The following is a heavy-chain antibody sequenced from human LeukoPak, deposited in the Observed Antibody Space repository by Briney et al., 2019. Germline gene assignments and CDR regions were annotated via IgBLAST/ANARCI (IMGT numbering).Heavy chain of an antibody. CDR1: GGSISSYY. D-gene: IGHD3-22*01. CDR2: IYYSGST. J-gene: IGHJ4*02. CDR3: ARSPFDDSSGLDY. V-gene: IGHV4-59*08. Sequence: SETLPLTCTVSGGSISSYYWSWIRQPPGKGLEWIGYIYYSGSTNYNPSLKSRVTISVDTSKNQFSLKLSSVTAAGTAVYYCARSPFDDSSGLDYWGQGTLVTVSS.